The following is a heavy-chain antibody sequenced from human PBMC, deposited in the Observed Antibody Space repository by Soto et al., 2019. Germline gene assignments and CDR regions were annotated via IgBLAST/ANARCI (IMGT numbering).Heavy chain of an antibody. CDR2: ISYDGSNK. J-gene: IGHJ1*01. CDR3: AKEGYYDSSGQLRYFQH. V-gene: IGHV3-30*18. CDR1: GFTFSSYG. D-gene: IGHD3-22*01. Sequence: ESGGGVVPPGRSLRLSCAASGFTFSSYGMHWVRQAPGKGLEWVAVISYDGSNKYYADSVKGRFTISRDNSKNTLYLQMNSLRAEDTAVYYCAKEGYYDSSGQLRYFQHWGQGTLVTVSS.